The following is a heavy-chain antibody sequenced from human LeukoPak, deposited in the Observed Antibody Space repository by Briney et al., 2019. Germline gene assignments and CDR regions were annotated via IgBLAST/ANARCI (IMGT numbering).Heavy chain of an antibody. CDR3: ARANMVRGVGSFFDRNWFDP. CDR1: GFTFSSYG. V-gene: IGHV3-23*01. D-gene: IGHD3-10*01. CDR2: ISGSGGST. J-gene: IGHJ5*02. Sequence: GGSLRLSCAASGFTFSSYGMSWVRQAPGNGLEWVSVISGSGGSTYYADSVKGRFTISRDNSKNTLYLQMNSLRAEDTAVYYCARANMVRGVGSFFDRNWFDPWGQGTLVTVSS.